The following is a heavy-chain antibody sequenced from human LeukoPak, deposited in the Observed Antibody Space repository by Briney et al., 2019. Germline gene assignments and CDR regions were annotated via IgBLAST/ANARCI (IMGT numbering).Heavy chain of an antibody. D-gene: IGHD2-2*02. Sequence: PSETLSLTCTVSSGSVSSGSYYWSWIRQPPGKGLEWIGYIYYSGSTNYNPSLKSRVTISVDTSKNQFSLKLSSVTAADTAVYYCARGCSSTSCYKPGFDPWGQGTLVTVSS. CDR3: ARGCSSTSCYKPGFDP. V-gene: IGHV4-61*01. CDR1: SGSVSSGSYY. J-gene: IGHJ5*02. CDR2: IYYSGST.